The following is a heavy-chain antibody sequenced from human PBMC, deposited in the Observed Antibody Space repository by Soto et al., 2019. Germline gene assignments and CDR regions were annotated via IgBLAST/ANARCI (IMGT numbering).Heavy chain of an antibody. CDR2: IIPMSATR. CDR3: ARPIRYYDVWRDYPPFDY. Sequence: QVHLVQSGAEVKKPGSSVKVSCKASGGSFTSYAINWVRQAPGQGLEWMGGIIPMSATRTYAQKFQDRVTITADECSTTVYMELSSLQAEDTAVYYCARPIRYYDVWRDYPPFDYWGQGTLVTVSS. CDR1: GGSFTSYA. D-gene: IGHD3-3*01. J-gene: IGHJ4*02. V-gene: IGHV1-69*01.